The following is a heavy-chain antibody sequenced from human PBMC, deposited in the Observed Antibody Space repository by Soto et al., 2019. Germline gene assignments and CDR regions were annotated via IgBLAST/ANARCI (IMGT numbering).Heavy chain of an antibody. D-gene: IGHD1-1*01. CDR1: GGPIRSSSHY. CDR3: AREGGYVDY. V-gene: IGHV4-39*02. J-gene: IGHJ4*02. Sequence: KPSETLSLTCTVSGGPIRSSSHYWGWIRQSPGTGLEWIGSIDESGDFYYNPSLKSRVTISVDTSKNQFSLKLISVTGADSAIYYCAREGGYVDYWGQGTLVTSPQ. CDR2: IDESGDF.